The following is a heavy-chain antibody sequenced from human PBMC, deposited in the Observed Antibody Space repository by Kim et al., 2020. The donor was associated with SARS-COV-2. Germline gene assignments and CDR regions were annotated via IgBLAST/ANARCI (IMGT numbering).Heavy chain of an antibody. CDR1: GGSISSSNW. D-gene: IGHD3-10*01. Sequence: SETLSPTCAVSGGSISSSNWWSWVRQPPGKGLEWIGEIYHSGSTNYNPSLKSRVTISVDKSKNQFSLKLSSVTAADTAVYYCARDDRYGSGSYIAGYFDYWGQGTLVTVSS. V-gene: IGHV4-4*02. CDR2: IYHSGST. CDR3: ARDDRYGSGSYIAGYFDY. J-gene: IGHJ4*02.